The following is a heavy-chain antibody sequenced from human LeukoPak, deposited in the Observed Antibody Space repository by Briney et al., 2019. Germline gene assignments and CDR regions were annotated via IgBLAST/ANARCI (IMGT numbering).Heavy chain of an antibody. Sequence: GESLKFSYKGSGSTFTIYWIAWVRQMPGKALEWMGIIYSVDSDTRYSPSFHGQVTISADKSVSTAYLQWSSLKASDTAMYYCARRGYCSGGDCYSAPFDIWGQGTMVTVSS. CDR3: ARRGYCSGGDCYSAPFDI. J-gene: IGHJ3*02. D-gene: IGHD2-15*01. V-gene: IGHV5-51*01. CDR2: IYSVDSDT. CDR1: GSTFTIYW.